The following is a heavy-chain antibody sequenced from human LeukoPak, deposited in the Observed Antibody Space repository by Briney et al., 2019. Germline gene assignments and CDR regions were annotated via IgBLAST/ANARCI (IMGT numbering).Heavy chain of an antibody. CDR2: THPDSGNA. D-gene: IGHD2-21*02. V-gene: IGHV1-8*01. Sequence: ASAKVSCKASGYTFNSYDINWVRQATGQGLEWMGWTHPDSGNAGHAQKFQGRVTMTWDTSITTVYMELSSLRSVDTAVYYCARRRCGGDCYSDGFDAWGQGTVVTVSS. CDR1: GYTFNSYD. CDR3: ARRRCGGDCYSDGFDA. J-gene: IGHJ3*01.